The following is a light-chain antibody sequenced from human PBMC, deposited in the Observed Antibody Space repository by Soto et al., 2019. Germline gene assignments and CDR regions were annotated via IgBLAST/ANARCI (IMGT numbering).Light chain of an antibody. V-gene: IGKV1-9*01. J-gene: IGKJ1*01. CDR3: QQLNSRG. Sequence: DIQLTQSPSFLSASVGDRVTITCRASQGISSYLAWYQQKPGKAPKLLIYAASTLQSGVPSRFSGSGSGTEFTLTISSLQPEDFATYYCQQLNSRGFGQGTKVEIK. CDR2: AAS. CDR1: QGISSY.